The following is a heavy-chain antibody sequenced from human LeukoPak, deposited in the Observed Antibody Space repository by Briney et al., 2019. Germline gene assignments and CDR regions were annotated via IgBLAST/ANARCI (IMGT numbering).Heavy chain of an antibody. CDR2: INPNSGGV. Sequence: ASVKVSCKASGYTFTGYYMHWVRQAPGRGLEWMGWINPNSGGVNYAQKFQGRVTMTRDTSITTAYMELSRLRSDDTAFYYCARDFNLPGSYYYMDVWGQGTTVTVSS. J-gene: IGHJ6*02. V-gene: IGHV1-2*02. CDR1: GYTFTGYY. CDR3: ARDFNLPGSYYYMDV. D-gene: IGHD1-14*01.